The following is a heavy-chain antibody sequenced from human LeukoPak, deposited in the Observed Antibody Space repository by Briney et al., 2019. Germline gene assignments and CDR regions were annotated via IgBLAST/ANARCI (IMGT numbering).Heavy chain of an antibody. CDR1: GFTFSSYT. CDR3: ARDPTPRYCSGGSCYTHYGMDV. D-gene: IGHD2-15*01. CDR2: ISSSSSYI. V-gene: IGHV3-21*01. J-gene: IGHJ6*02. Sequence: GGSLRLSCAASGFTFSSYTMNWVRQAPGKGLEWVSSISSSSSYIYYADSVKGRLTISRDNAKNSLYLQMNSLRAEDTAVYYCARDPTPRYCSGGSCYTHYGMDVWGQGTAVTVSS.